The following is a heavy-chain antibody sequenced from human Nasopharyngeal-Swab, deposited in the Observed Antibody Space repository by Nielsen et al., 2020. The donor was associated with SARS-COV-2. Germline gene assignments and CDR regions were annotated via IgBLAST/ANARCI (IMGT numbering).Heavy chain of an antibody. CDR1: AGTFSGYA. CDR2: IIPIFGTA. Sequence: SVKVSCKASAGTFSGYAVSWVRQAPGQGLEWMGGIIPIFGTANYAQKFQGRVTITADESTSTAFMELSSLRSEDTAVYYCAGWITMIRGATFDIWGQGTMVTVSS. D-gene: IGHD3-10*01. J-gene: IGHJ3*02. CDR3: AGWITMIRGATFDI. V-gene: IGHV1-69*13.